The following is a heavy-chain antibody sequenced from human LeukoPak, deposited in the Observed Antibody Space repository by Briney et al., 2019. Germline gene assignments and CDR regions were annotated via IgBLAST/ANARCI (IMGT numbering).Heavy chain of an antibody. CDR3: ARDDIGGYYYYYYGMDV. D-gene: IGHD2-15*01. CDR1: GFTFSSYW. Sequence: PGGSLRLSCAASGFTFSSYWMSWVRQAPGKGLEWVANIKQDGSEKYYVDSVKGRFTISRDNAKNSLYLQMNSLRAEDTAVYYCARDDIGGYYYYYYGMDVWGQGTTVTVSS. CDR2: IKQDGSEK. J-gene: IGHJ6*02. V-gene: IGHV3-7*01.